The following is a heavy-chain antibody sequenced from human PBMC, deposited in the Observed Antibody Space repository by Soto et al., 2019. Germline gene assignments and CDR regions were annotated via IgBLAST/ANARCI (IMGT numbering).Heavy chain of an antibody. Sequence: GGSLRLSCAASGFTFSSYAMHWVRQAPGKGLEWVAVISYDGSNKYYADSVKGRFTISRDNSKNTLYLQMNSLRAEDTAVYYCARDRPGASLAFDIWGQGTMVTVSS. D-gene: IGHD6-6*01. J-gene: IGHJ3*02. CDR1: GFTFSSYA. CDR2: ISYDGSNK. V-gene: IGHV3-30-3*01. CDR3: ARDRPGASLAFDI.